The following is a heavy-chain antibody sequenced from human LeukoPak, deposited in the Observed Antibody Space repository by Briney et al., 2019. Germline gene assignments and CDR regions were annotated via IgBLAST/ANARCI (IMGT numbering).Heavy chain of an antibody. V-gene: IGHV4-61*02. Sequence: PSETLSLTCTVSGGSISSGSYYWSWIRQPAGKGLEWIGRIYTSGSTNYNPSLKSRVTISVDTSKNQFSLKLSSVTAADTAVYYSARHGSNSGYDSGVVYWGQGTLVTVSS. J-gene: IGHJ4*02. D-gene: IGHD5-12*01. CDR1: GGSISSGSYY. CDR2: IYTSGST. CDR3: ARHGSNSGYDSGVVY.